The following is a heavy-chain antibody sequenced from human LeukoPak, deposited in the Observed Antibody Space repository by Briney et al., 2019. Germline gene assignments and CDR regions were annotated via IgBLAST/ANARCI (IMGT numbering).Heavy chain of an antibody. CDR1: GGSISSSSYY. CDR2: IYYSGST. V-gene: IGHV4-39*07. J-gene: IGHJ5*02. Sequence: SETLSLTCTVSGGSISSSSYYWGWIRQPPGKGLEWIGSIYYSGSTYYNPSLKSRVTISVDTSKNQFSLKLSSVTAADTAVYYCARRPARRTYNWFDPWGQGTLVTVSS. CDR3: ARRPARRTYNWFDP. D-gene: IGHD3-16*01.